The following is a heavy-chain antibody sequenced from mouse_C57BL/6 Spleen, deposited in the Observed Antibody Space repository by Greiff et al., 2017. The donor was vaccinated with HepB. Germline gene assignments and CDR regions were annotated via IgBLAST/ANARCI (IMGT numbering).Heavy chain of an antibody. V-gene: IGHV5-9-1*02. D-gene: IGHD1-1*01. J-gene: IGHJ2*01. CDR2: ISSGGDYI. CDR1: GFTFSSYA. CDR3: TRDYGSLYYFDY. Sequence: EVQRVESGEGLVKPGGSLKLSCAASGFTFSSYAMSWVRQTPEKRLEWVAYISSGGDYIYYADTVKGRFTISGDNARNTLYLQMSSLKSEDTAMYYCTRDYGSLYYFDYWGQGTTLTVSS.